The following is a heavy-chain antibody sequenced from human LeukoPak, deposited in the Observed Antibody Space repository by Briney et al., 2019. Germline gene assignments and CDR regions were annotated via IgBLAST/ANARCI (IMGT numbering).Heavy chain of an antibody. D-gene: IGHD5-18*01. CDR1: GGSISSHY. V-gene: IGHV4-59*11. J-gene: IGHJ4*02. CDR3: ARDGYGPTDY. Sequence: SETLSLTCTVSGGSISSHYWSWIRQPPGKGLEWIGYIYHNGDTRYNPSLKSRVTMSVDTFKNQFSLKLNSVTPADTAVYYCARDGYGPTDYWGKGSLVTVSS. CDR2: IYHNGDT.